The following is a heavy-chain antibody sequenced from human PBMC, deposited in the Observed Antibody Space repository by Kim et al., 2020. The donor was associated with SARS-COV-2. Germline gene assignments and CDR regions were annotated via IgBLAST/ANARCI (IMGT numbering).Heavy chain of an antibody. D-gene: IGHD1-26*01. V-gene: IGHV4-39*01. J-gene: IGHJ3*02. Sequence: YNPSLKIRVTISVDTSKNQFSLKLSSVTAADTAVYYCARRERGATGAFDIWGQGTMVTVSS. CDR3: ARRERGATGAFDI.